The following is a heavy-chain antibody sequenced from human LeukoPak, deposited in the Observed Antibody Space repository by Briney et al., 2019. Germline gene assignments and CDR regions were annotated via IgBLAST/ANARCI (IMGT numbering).Heavy chain of an antibody. V-gene: IGHV4-39*01. Sequence: SETLSLTCTVSGASVSGSPYYWGWIRQPPGKGLEWIGSIYSSGSTYYNASLQSRVTISIETSKNQISLRLNSVTAADTAIYYCAKSGGYGLIDYWGQGTLVTVSS. D-gene: IGHD1-26*01. CDR3: AKSGGYGLIDY. CDR1: GASVSGSPYY. CDR2: IYSSGST. J-gene: IGHJ4*02.